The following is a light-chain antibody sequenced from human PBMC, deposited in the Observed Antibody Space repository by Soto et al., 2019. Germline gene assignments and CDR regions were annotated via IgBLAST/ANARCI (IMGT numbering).Light chain of an antibody. Sequence: DIVLTQSPGTLSLSPGERAALSCRASQSVSSSYLAWYQQKPGQAPRLLIYGASNRATGIPDRFSGSGSGTDFTLTISRLEPEDFAVYYCQRRGDWPLYTFGQGTKLEIK. CDR2: GAS. CDR1: QSVSSSY. CDR3: QRRGDWPLYT. J-gene: IGKJ2*01. V-gene: IGKV3D-20*02.